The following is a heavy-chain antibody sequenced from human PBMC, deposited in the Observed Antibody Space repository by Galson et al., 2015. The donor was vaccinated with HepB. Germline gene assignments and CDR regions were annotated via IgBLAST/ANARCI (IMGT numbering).Heavy chain of an antibody. Sequence: SVKVSCKASGYTFSTYDMHWVRQAPGQRLEWMGIINPEGGNTNYAQKFQGRVTLTRDTSTSTGYMEMRSLRSEDTAVYYCVRDANWGPQDYFDYWGQGSMVTVSS. CDR1: GYTFSTYD. CDR3: VRDANWGPQDYFDY. J-gene: IGHJ4*01. V-gene: IGHV1-46*01. CDR2: INPEGGNT. D-gene: IGHD7-27*01.